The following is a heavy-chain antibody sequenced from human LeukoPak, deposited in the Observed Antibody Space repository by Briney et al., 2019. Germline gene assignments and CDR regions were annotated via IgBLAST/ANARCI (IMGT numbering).Heavy chain of an antibody. CDR1: GYTFTSYA. CDR3: AQYSSSWYSY. V-gene: IGHV1-2*02. Sequence: GASVKVSCKASGYTFTSYAMNWVRQAPGQGLEWMGWINPNSGGTNYAQKFQGRVTMTRDTSISTAYMELSRLRSDDTAVYYCAQYSSSWYSYWGQGTLVTVSS. J-gene: IGHJ4*02. D-gene: IGHD6-13*01. CDR2: INPNSGGT.